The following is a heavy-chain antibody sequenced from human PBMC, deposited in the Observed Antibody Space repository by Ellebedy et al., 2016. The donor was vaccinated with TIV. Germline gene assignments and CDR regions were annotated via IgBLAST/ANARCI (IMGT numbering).Heavy chain of an antibody. V-gene: IGHV1-2*04. D-gene: IGHD4-17*01. CDR1: GYTFTGYY. Sequence: AASVKVSCKASGYTFTGYYLHWVRQAPGQGLEWMGWINCNSGCTKYAQEFQGWVTMTRDTSISTVYMELSRLRSDDTAVYYCARDRATVATPYFDYWGQGTLVTVPS. CDR3: ARDRATVATPYFDY. CDR2: INCNSGCT. J-gene: IGHJ4*02.